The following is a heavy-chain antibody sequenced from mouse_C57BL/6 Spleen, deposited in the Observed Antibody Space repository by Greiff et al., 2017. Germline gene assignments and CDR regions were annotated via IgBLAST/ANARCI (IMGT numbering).Heavy chain of an antibody. V-gene: IGHV1-64*01. CDR3: ARKGGNSAWFAY. CDR2: IHPNSGST. CDR1: GYTFTSYW. J-gene: IGHJ3*01. Sequence: QVQLQQPGAELVKPGASVKLSCKASGYTFTSYWMHWVKQRPGQGLEWIGMIHPNSGSTNYNEKFKSKATLTVDKSSSTAYMQLSSLTSEDSAVYYCARKGGNSAWFAYWGQGTLVTVSA. D-gene: IGHD2-1*01.